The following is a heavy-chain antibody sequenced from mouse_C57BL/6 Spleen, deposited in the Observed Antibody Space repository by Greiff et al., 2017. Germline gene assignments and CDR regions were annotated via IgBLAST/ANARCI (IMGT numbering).Heavy chain of an antibody. CDR2: IWTGGGT. V-gene: IGHV2-9-1*01. Sequence: VQLVESGPGLVAPSQSLSITCTVSGFSLTSYAISWVRQPPGKGLEWLGVIWTGGGTNYNSALKSRLSISKDNSKSQVFLKMNSLQTDDTARYYCARNLDYYGSSYFDYWGQGTTLTVSS. CDR3: ARNLDYYGSSYFDY. J-gene: IGHJ2*01. D-gene: IGHD1-1*01. CDR1: GFSLTSYA.